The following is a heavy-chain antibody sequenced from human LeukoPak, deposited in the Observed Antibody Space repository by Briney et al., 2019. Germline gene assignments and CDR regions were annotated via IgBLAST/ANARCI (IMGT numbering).Heavy chain of an antibody. J-gene: IGHJ4*02. CDR1: GFTFSIYA. Sequence: GGSLRLSCAASGFTFSIYAMTWVRQAPGKGLEWVSAICGSGGSTYYADSVKGRFTISRDNSKNTLYLQMNSLRAEDTAVYYCAKGLYCTNGVCPSVENFDYWGQGTLVTVSS. V-gene: IGHV3-23*01. D-gene: IGHD2-8*01. CDR2: ICGSGGST. CDR3: AKGLYCTNGVCPSVENFDY.